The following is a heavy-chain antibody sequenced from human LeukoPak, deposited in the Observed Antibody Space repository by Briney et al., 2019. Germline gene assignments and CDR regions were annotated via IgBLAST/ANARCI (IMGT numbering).Heavy chain of an antibody. CDR2: ISWNSGSI. CDR3: VINYGFY. D-gene: IGHD3-3*01. V-gene: IGHV3-9*01. Sequence: GGSLRLSCAASGFTFDDYAMHWVRQAPGKGLEWVSGISWNSGSIGYADSVKGRFTISRDNAKNSLFLQMHSLRVDDTATYYCVINYGFYWGQGTLVSVSS. CDR1: GFTFDDYA. J-gene: IGHJ4*02.